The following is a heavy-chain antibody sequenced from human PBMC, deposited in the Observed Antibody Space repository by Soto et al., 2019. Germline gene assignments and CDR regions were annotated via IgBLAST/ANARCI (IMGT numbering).Heavy chain of an antibody. CDR3: ASHYYGSGSRNDYYYYGMDV. Sequence: QVPLVQSGAEVKKPGSSVKVSCKASGGTFSSYAISWVRQAPGQGLEWMGGIIPIFGTANYAQKFQGRVTITADESTSTAYMELSSLRSEDTAVYYCASHYYGSGSRNDYYYYGMDVWGQGTTVTVSS. D-gene: IGHD3-10*01. V-gene: IGHV1-69*01. CDR2: IIPIFGTA. J-gene: IGHJ6*02. CDR1: GGTFSSYA.